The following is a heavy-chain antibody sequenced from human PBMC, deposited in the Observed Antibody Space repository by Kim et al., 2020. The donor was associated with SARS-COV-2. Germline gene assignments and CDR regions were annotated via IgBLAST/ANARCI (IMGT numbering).Heavy chain of an antibody. D-gene: IGHD3-9*01. Sequence: GGSLRLSCAASGFTFSSYWMHWVRQAPGKGLVWVSRINSDGSSTSYADSVKGRFTISRDNAKNTLYLQMNSLRAEDTAVYYCARVKPSRITIFYVGRADDAFDIWGQGTMVTVSS. CDR2: INSDGSST. CDR3: ARVKPSRITIFYVGRADDAFDI. J-gene: IGHJ3*02. CDR1: GFTFSSYW. V-gene: IGHV3-74*01.